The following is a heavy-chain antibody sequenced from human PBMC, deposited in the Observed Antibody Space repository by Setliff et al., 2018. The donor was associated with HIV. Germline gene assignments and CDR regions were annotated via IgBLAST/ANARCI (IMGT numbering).Heavy chain of an antibody. V-gene: IGHV4-38-2*02. Sequence: SETLSLTCAVSNYSISSGYYWAWLRQPPGKGLEWIATVYQSGTSYYNPSLQSRVTISVDTSKNLFSLRLISVTAADTAVYFCARERGAAAGVPIDFWGQGTLVTVSS. CDR3: ARERGAAAGVPIDF. D-gene: IGHD6-13*01. J-gene: IGHJ4*02. CDR2: VYQSGTS. CDR1: NYSISSGYY.